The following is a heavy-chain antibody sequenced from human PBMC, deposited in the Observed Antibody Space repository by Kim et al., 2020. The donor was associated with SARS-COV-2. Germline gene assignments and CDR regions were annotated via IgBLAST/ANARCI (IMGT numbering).Heavy chain of an antibody. Sequence: GGSLRLSCAASGFVFSTSWMSWVRRAPGKGLGWVAHIKQDGGEKYYVDSVKGRFTISRDNAKNLLFLQMDSLRVEDTAVYYCARDRLIVGTTGGLDCWGQGTLVTVSS. D-gene: IGHD1-26*01. CDR3: ARDRLIVGTTGGLDC. V-gene: IGHV3-7*03. CDR1: GFVFSTSW. CDR2: IKQDGGEK. J-gene: IGHJ4*02.